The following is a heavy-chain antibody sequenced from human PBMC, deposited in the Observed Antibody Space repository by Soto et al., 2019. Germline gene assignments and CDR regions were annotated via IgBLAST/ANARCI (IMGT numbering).Heavy chain of an antibody. CDR2: ISGGGEYT. J-gene: IGHJ4*02. V-gene: IGHV3-23*01. CDR1: GFIFSSRA. D-gene: IGHD7-27*01. Sequence: PGGSLRLSCAASGFIFSSRAMAWFRQPPGKGLEWVSSISGGGEYTDYADSVRGRFIISRDYSRKTVHLQMSSLRVEDTAVYYCATLVIIWGLPNLPYFFYYWAQGALVPVSS. CDR3: ATLVIIWGLPNLPYFFYY.